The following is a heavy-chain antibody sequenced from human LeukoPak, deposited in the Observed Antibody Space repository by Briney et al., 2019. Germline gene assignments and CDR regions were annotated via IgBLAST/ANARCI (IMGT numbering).Heavy chain of an antibody. CDR2: ISYRGST. J-gene: IGHJ6*04. D-gene: IGHD3-10*01. V-gene: IGHV4-59*01. CDR3: ARGSVLLSLEV. Sequence: SETLSLTCTVSGGSIASYYWSWIRQFPGKGLEWIGYISYRGSTSYNPSLNSRVSISLDTSKNQLSLRLNSVTAADTAVYYCARGSVLLSLEVWGKGTTVTISS. CDR1: GGSIASYY.